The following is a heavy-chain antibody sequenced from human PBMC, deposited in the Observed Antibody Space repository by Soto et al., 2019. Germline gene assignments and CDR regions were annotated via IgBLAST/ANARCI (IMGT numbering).Heavy chain of an antibody. CDR2: IFSNGDT. CDR1: GFTVSNNY. J-gene: IGHJ4*02. Sequence: ELQLVASGGGLVQPGGSLRLSCAASGFTVSNNYVRWVRQAPGKGLEWVSLIFSNGDTRCADSVKGRFTISRDSSSNTLYLQMNSLRVEDTAVYYCARDGTYNWVGGQGIHVTVSS. CDR3: ARDGTYNWV. D-gene: IGHD1-1*01. V-gene: IGHV3-66*01.